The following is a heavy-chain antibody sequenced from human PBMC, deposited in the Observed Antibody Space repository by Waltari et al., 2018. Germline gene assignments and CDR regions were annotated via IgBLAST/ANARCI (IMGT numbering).Heavy chain of an antibody. CDR1: GDSVTSPNW. D-gene: IGHD2-15*01. Sequence: QLQLQESGPGLVKPSGTLSLSCAVSGDSVTSPNWWRWVRQSPQRGLGWIGQGHSTGKTNYSPSFASRVTMSLDASNNQFSLKVTSATAADTAVYYCARDRGRGRYLDAWGPGTLVTVSP. J-gene: IGHJ5*02. CDR3: ARDRGRGRYLDA. CDR2: GHSTGKT. V-gene: IGHV4-4*02.